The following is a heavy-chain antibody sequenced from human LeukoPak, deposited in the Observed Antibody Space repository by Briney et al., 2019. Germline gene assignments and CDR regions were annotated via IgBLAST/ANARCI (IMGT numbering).Heavy chain of an antibody. CDR2: INHSGST. CDR3: ARAGQQRKAFDI. Sequence: SETLSLTCAVYGGSFSGYYWSWIRQPPGKGLEWIGEINHSGSTKYNPSLKSRVTISVDTCKNQFSLKLSSVTAADTAVYYCARAGQQRKAFDIWGQGTMVTVSS. J-gene: IGHJ3*02. CDR1: GGSFSGYY. V-gene: IGHV4-34*01. D-gene: IGHD6-13*01.